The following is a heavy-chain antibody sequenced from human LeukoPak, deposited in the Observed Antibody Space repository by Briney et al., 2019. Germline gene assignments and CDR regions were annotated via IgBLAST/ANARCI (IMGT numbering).Heavy chain of an antibody. V-gene: IGHV4-39*07. D-gene: IGHD1-26*01. CDR2: IYYSGST. Sequence: PSETLSLTCTVSGGSISSSSYYWGWIRQPPGKGLEWIGSIYYSGSTYYNPSLKSRVTISVDTSKNQFSLKLSSVTAADTAVYYCARDWGATMVWYFDLWGRGTLVTASS. CDR1: GGSISSSSYY. J-gene: IGHJ2*01. CDR3: ARDWGATMVWYFDL.